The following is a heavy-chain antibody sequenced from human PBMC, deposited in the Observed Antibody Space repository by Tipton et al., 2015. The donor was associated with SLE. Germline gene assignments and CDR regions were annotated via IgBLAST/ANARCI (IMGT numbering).Heavy chain of an antibody. J-gene: IGHJ6*02. Sequence: LRLSCTVSGGSISSGDYYWSWIRQPPGKGLEWIGEINHSGSTNYNPSLKSRVTISVDTSKNQFSLKLSSVAAADTAVYYCARRSGSWYVGPHYYYYGMDVWGQGTTVTVSS. CDR2: INHSGST. CDR3: ARRSGSWYVGPHYYYYGMDV. D-gene: IGHD6-13*01. V-gene: IGHV4-39*07. CDR1: GGSISSGDYY.